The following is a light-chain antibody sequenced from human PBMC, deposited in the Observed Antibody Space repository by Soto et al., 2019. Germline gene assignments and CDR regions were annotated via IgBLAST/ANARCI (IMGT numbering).Light chain of an antibody. V-gene: IGKV3-20*01. CDR3: HQYGSSPMYT. J-gene: IGKJ2*01. Sequence: EIVLTQSPGTLSLSPGERATLSCRASQSVSSTYLAWYQQKPGQAPRLLISAASTRATGIPDRFSGSGSGTDFTLTISSLEPEDFAVYYCHQYGSSPMYTFGQGTKLEIK. CDR1: QSVSSTY. CDR2: AAS.